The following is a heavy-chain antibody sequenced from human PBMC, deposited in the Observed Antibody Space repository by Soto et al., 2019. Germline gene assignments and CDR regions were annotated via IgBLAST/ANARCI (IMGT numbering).Heavy chain of an antibody. J-gene: IGHJ4*02. Sequence: SQTLSLTCALSGDSVSSNSAAWNWIRQSPSRGLEWLGRTYYRSKWYNDYAASVKSRIPINPDTSKNQFSLQLNSVTPEDTALYYCARVGGENWSDVAFDYWGQGTLVTVSS. CDR3: ARVGGENWSDVAFDY. CDR2: TYYRSKWYN. CDR1: GDSVSSNSAA. V-gene: IGHV6-1*01. D-gene: IGHD1-1*01.